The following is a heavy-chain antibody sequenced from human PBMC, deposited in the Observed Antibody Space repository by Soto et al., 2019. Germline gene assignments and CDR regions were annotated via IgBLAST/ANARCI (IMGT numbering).Heavy chain of an antibody. CDR3: ARVRVDGSGSYFYFDY. CDR2: IWYDGSNK. Sequence: QVQLVESGGGVVQPGRSLRLSCAASGFTFSSYGMHWVRQAPGKGLEWVAVIWYDGSNKYYADSVKGRFTISRDNSKNTLYLQRNSLRAEDTAVYYCARVRVDGSGSYFYFDYWGQGTLVTVSS. CDR1: GFTFSSYG. D-gene: IGHD3-10*01. V-gene: IGHV3-33*01. J-gene: IGHJ4*02.